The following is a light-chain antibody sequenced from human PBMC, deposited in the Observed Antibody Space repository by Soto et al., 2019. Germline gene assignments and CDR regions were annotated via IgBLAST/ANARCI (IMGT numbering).Light chain of an antibody. CDR1: SSDVGSYNL. V-gene: IGLV2-23*01. J-gene: IGLJ1*01. CDR2: EGT. Sequence: QSALTQPASVSGSPGQSITISCTGTSSDVGSYNLVSWYQQHPGKAPKFMIYEGTKRPSGVSNRFSVSKSVNTASLTISGLQAEDEADYYCCSYAGSTTFVFGTGTKATVL. CDR3: CSYAGSTTFV.